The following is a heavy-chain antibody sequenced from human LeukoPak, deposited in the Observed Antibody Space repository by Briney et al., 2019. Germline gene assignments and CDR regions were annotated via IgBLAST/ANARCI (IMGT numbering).Heavy chain of an antibody. J-gene: IGHJ4*02. Sequence: PSGTLSLTCAVSGASISSDKWWSWVRQPPGKGLEWIGEINHSGNTNYCPSLKSRVTMSTDKSKNEFSLRLTSVTAADTAVYYCARAGVWLPAVWGQGTLVTVSS. CDR3: ARAGVWLPAV. V-gene: IGHV4-4*02. D-gene: IGHD3-9*01. CDR2: INHSGNT. CDR1: GASISSDKW.